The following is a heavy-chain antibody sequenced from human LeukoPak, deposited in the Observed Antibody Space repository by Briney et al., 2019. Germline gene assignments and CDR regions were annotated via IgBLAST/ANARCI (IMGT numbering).Heavy chain of an antibody. V-gene: IGHV3-11*01. CDR1: GFTFSDYH. CDR3: AAGRDIAVAGPGGYFDY. J-gene: IGHJ4*02. D-gene: IGHD6-19*01. Sequence: PGASLRLSCAASGFTFSDYHMNWIRQAPGKGLEWVSYISPGGNTIYFADSVNGRFTLSRDSARNSLSLQMNSLTAEDTAVYYYAAGRDIAVAGPGGYFDYWGRGTLVTVSS. CDR2: ISPGGNTI.